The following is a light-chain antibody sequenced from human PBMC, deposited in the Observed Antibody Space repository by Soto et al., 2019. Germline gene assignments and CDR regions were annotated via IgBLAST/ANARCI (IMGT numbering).Light chain of an antibody. CDR2: DDA. Sequence: SYELAQPPSVSVAPGQTARITCGGNNIGSQSVHWYQQKPGQAPVLVVYDDADRPSGVPERFSDSKSGNMATLTISRVEAGDEADYYCQVCESNSVFVFGIGTKVTVL. J-gene: IGLJ1*01. CDR1: NIGSQS. V-gene: IGLV3-21*02. CDR3: QVCESNSVFV.